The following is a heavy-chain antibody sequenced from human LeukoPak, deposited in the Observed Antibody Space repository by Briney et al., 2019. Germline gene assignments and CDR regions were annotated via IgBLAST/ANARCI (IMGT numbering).Heavy chain of an antibody. D-gene: IGHD3-3*01. Sequence: GGSLRLSCAASGFTFNSYAMTWVLQAPGKGLEWVSAISGSGGSTYYADSVKGRFTISRDNSKNTLYLQMNSLRAEDTAVYYCAKDRSRFGVVIIGYYFDYWGQGTLVTVSS. CDR2: ISGSGGST. V-gene: IGHV3-23*01. CDR1: GFTFNSYA. CDR3: AKDRSRFGVVIIGYYFDY. J-gene: IGHJ4*02.